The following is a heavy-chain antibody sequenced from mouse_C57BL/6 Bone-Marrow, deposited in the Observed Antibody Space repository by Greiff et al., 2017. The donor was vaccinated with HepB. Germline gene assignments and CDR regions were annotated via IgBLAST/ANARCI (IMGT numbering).Heavy chain of an antibody. J-gene: IGHJ3*01. Sequence: VKLQQPGAELVKPGASVKVSCKASGYTFTSYWMHWVKQRPGQGLEWIGRIHPSDSDTNYNQKFKGKATLTVDKSSSPAYMQLSSLTSEDSAVYYCTIDGSSYDVAYWGQGTLFTVSA. V-gene: IGHV1-74*01. CDR2: IHPSDSDT. D-gene: IGHD1-1*01. CDR3: TIDGSSYDVAY. CDR1: GYTFTSYW.